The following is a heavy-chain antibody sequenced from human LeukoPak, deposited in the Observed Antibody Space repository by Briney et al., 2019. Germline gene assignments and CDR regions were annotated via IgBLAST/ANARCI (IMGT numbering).Heavy chain of an antibody. CDR2: IYSDGST. CDR1: GLTVSSNY. D-gene: IGHD6-13*01. Sequence: PGGSLRLSCAASGLTVSSNYMSWVRQAPGKGLECVSVIYSDGSTYYADSVKGRFTISRDNSKNTLYVQMNSLRAEDTAVYYCAKDPAPFSSWFDYWGQGTLVTVSS. CDR3: AKDPAPFSSWFDY. J-gene: IGHJ4*02. V-gene: IGHV3-66*01.